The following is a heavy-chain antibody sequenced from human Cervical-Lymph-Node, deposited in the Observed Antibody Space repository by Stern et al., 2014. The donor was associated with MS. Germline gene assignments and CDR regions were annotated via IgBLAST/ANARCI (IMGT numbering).Heavy chain of an antibody. CDR2: IYYTGST. Sequence: QLQLQESGPGLVKPSETLSLTCSVSGDSISGHYWSWIRQPPGKGLECIGYIYYTGSTNYNPSLKSRVTISIDTSKTQFSLRLNSVTAADTAVYYCARVVVLAGSRWFDPWGQGILVSVSS. J-gene: IGHJ5*02. D-gene: IGHD2-15*01. CDR1: GDSISGHY. CDR3: ARVVVLAGSRWFDP. V-gene: IGHV4-59*11.